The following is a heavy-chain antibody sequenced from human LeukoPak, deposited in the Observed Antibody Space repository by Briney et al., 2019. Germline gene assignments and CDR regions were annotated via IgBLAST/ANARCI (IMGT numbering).Heavy chain of an antibody. J-gene: IGHJ4*02. V-gene: IGHV4-61*02. CDR1: GGSISSGSYY. D-gene: IGHD3-9*01. Sequence: PSETLSLTCTVSGGSISSGSYYWSWIRQPAGKGLEWIGRIYTSGSTNYNPSLKSRVTISVDTSKNQFSLKLSSVTAADTAVYYCARRSFDWLRVYYFDYWGQGTLVTVSS. CDR2: IYTSGST. CDR3: ARRSFDWLRVYYFDY.